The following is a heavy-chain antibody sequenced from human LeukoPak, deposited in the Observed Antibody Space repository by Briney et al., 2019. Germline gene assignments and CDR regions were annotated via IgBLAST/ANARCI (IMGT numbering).Heavy chain of an antibody. V-gene: IGHV3-7*01. CDR3: GRVGDGYNDNY. D-gene: IGHD5-12*01. J-gene: IGHJ4*02. Sequence: PGGSLRLSCSASGFTFSSYWMSWVRQAPGKGLEWVANIKQDGSEKYYVDSVKGRFTIFRDNSKNSLYLQMNSLRAEDTALYYCGRVGDGYNDNYWGQGNPVTVSS. CDR1: GFTFSSYW. CDR2: IKQDGSEK.